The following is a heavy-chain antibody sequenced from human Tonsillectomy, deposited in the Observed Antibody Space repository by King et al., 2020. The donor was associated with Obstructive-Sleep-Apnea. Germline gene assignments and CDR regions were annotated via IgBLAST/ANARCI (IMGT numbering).Heavy chain of an antibody. D-gene: IGHD6-19*01. CDR3: ASDGVEQWLVAGYGMDV. CDR2: ISYDGSNK. Sequence: VQLVESGGGVVQPGRSLRLSCAASGFTFSSYAMHWVRQAPGKGLEWVAVISYDGSNKYYADSVKGRFTISRDNSKNTLYLQMNSLRAEDTAVYYCASDGVEQWLVAGYGMDVWGQGTTVTVSS. V-gene: IGHV3-30*04. CDR1: GFTFSSYA. J-gene: IGHJ6*02.